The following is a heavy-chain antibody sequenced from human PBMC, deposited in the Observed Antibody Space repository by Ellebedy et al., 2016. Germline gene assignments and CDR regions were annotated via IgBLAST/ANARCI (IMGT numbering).Heavy chain of an antibody. J-gene: IGHJ4*02. CDR2: IYRSGSK. D-gene: IGHD1-14*01. CDR3: AKGNAIPGPEPLDF. CDR1: GFIVSHNY. V-gene: IGHV3-53*01. Sequence: GGSLRLSCAVSGFIVSHNYMSWVRQAPGKGLEWVAIIYRSGSKFYPDSAKVRFTISRDNSKNTLYLHLNSLRVEDTAIYYCAKGNAIPGPEPLDFWGQGTLVTVSS.